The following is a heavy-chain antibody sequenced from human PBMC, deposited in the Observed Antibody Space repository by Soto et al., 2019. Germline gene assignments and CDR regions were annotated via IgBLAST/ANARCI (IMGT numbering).Heavy chain of an antibody. J-gene: IGHJ5*02. CDR1: GFTFSSYG. V-gene: IGHV3-30*18. Sequence: QVQLVESGGGVVQPGRSLRLSCAASGFTFSSYGMHWVRQAPGKGLEWVAVISYDGSNKYYADSVKGRFTISRDNSKNTLYLQMNSLRAEDTAVYYCAKSSVLSVLIPRFDPWGQGTLVTVSS. CDR3: AKSSVLSVLIPRFDP. D-gene: IGHD2-8*01. CDR2: ISYDGSNK.